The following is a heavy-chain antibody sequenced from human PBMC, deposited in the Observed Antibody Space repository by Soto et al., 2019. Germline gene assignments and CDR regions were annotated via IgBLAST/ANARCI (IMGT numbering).Heavy chain of an antibody. J-gene: IGHJ6*02. Sequence: PSETLSLTCTVSGGSISSSSYYWGWIRQPPGKGLEWIGSIYYGGSTNYNPSLKSRVTISVDTSKNQFSLKLSSVTAADTAVYYCARDREKQLVPSYGMDVWGQGTTVTVSS. D-gene: IGHD6-13*01. CDR2: IYYGGST. V-gene: IGHV4-39*07. CDR1: GGSISSSSYY. CDR3: ARDREKQLVPSYGMDV.